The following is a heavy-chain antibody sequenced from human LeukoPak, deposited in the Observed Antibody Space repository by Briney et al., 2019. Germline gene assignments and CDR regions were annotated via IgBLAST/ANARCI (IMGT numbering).Heavy chain of an antibody. D-gene: IGHD2-21*02. J-gene: IGHJ6*03. CDR2: IRYDGSNK. CDR3: AKDQGYCGGDCYSGGMDV. V-gene: IGHV3-30*02. CDR1: GFTFSSYG. Sequence: GGSLRLSCAASGFTFSSYGMHWVRQAPGKGLEWVAFIRYDGSNKYYADSVKGRFTISRDNSKNTLYLQMNSLRAEDTAVYYCAKDQGYCGGDCYSGGMDVWGKGTTVTISS.